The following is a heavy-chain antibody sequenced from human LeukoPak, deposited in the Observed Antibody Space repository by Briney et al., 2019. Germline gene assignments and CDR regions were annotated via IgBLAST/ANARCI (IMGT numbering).Heavy chain of an antibody. D-gene: IGHD4-17*01. Sequence: GSLRLSCAASGFTFSSYWMSWVRQPPGKGLEWIGSIYYSGSTFYSPSLKSRVTISVDTSMNQFFLKLASVTVADTAVYYCARHTRKTTTVTTGIDYWGQGSLVTVSS. J-gene: IGHJ4*02. CDR1: GFTFSSYW. V-gene: IGHV4-39*01. CDR3: ARHTRKTTTVTTGIDY. CDR2: IYYSGST.